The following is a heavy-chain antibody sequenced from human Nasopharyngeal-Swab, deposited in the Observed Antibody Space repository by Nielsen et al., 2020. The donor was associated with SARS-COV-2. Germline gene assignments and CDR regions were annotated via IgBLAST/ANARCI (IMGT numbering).Heavy chain of an antibody. CDR1: GFTFSSYW. CDR2: IKQDGSEK. V-gene: IGHV3-7*01. Sequence: GSLRLSCAASGFTFSSYWMSWVRQAPGKGLEWVANIKQDGSEKYYVDSVKGRFTISRDNAKNSLYLQMNSLRAEDTAVYYCARDPIPNWNYGRTDFDYWGQGTLVTVSS. CDR3: ARDPIPNWNYGRTDFDY. J-gene: IGHJ4*02. D-gene: IGHD1-7*01.